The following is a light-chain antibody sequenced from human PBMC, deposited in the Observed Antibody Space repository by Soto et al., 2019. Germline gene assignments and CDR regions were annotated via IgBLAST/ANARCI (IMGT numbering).Light chain of an antibody. Sequence: QSVLTQPPSASGTRGQRVTISCSGSSSNIGDNSAYWFQQLPGTAPKLLIYRSTQRPSGVPDRFSGSKSGTSASLAISGLRSEDEADYYCAAWDGSLSAWVFGGGTKLTVL. CDR1: SSNIGDNS. V-gene: IGLV1-47*01. CDR3: AAWDGSLSAWV. CDR2: RST. J-gene: IGLJ3*02.